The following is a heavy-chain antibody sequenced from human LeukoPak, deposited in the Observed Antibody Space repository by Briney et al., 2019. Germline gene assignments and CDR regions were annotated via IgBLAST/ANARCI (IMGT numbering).Heavy chain of an antibody. J-gene: IGHJ4*02. CDR3: ARPYSSSWYAYFDY. CDR1: GGSFSGYY. D-gene: IGHD6-13*01. Sequence: SETLSLTCAVYGGSFSGYYWSWIRQPPGKGLEWIGEINQSGSTNYNPSLKSRVTISVDTSKNQFSLKLSSVTAADTAVYYCARPYSSSWYAYFDYWGQGTLVTVSS. V-gene: IGHV4-34*01. CDR2: INQSGST.